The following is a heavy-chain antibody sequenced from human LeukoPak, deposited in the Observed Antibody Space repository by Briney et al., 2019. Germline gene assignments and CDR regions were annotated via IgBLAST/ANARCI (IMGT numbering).Heavy chain of an antibody. CDR2: IRYDGSNK. J-gene: IGHJ4*02. CDR3: AKEAIYSSSWYSADY. CDR1: GFTFSSYG. V-gene: IGHV3-30*02. D-gene: IGHD6-13*01. Sequence: PGGSLRLSCAASGFTFSSYGMHWFRHAPGQGQERGAFIRYDGSNKYYADSVKGRFTISRDNSKNTLYLQMNSLRAEDTAVYYCAKEAIYSSSWYSADYWGQGTLVTVSS.